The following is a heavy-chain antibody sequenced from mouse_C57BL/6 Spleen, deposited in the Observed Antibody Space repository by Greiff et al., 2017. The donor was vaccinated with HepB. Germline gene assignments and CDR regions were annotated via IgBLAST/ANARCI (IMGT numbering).Heavy chain of an antibody. CDR1: GYSFTSYY. CDR2: IYPGSGNT. V-gene: IGHV1-66*01. CDR3: ARTRGAFDY. J-gene: IGHJ2*01. Sequence: VQLQESGPELVKPGASVKISCKASGYSFTSYYIHWVKQRPGQGLEWIGWIYPGSGNTKYNEKFKGKATLTADTSSSTAYMQLSSLTSEDSAVYYCARTRGAFDYWGQGTTLTVSS.